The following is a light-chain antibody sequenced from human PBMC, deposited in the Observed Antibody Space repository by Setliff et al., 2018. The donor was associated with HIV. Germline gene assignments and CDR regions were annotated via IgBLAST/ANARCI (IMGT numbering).Light chain of an antibody. Sequence: QSALAQPPPVSGSPGQSVTISCTGTSSDVGRYNRVSWYQQPPGTAPKLMIYEVTNRPSGVPDRFSGSKSGSTASLTISGLQAEDEGDYYCSSHRSSSYVFGTGTKVTVL. V-gene: IGLV2-18*02. CDR1: SSDVGRYNR. J-gene: IGLJ1*01. CDR3: SSHRSSSYV. CDR2: EVT.